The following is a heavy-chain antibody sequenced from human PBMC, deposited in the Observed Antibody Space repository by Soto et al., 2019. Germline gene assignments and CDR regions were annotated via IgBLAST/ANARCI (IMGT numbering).Heavy chain of an antibody. V-gene: IGHV1-2*04. Sequence: ASVKVSCKASGYTFTDHYMHWVRQAPGQGLEWMGWINPKSGGTNYAQKFQGWVTMTRDTSSSTAYMEVNRLKSGDTAVYYCARGHDNSNYAAHHWGQGTLVTVSS. CDR2: INPKSGGT. D-gene: IGHD4-4*01. CDR1: GYTFTDHY. CDR3: ARGHDNSNYAAHH. J-gene: IGHJ5*02.